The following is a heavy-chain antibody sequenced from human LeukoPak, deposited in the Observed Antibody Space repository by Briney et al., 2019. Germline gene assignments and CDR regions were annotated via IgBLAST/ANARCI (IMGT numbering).Heavy chain of an antibody. V-gene: IGHV4-39*01. J-gene: IGHJ4*02. CDR3: ASSTYYYGSPSYYFDY. CDR2: IYYSGST. Sequence: SETLSLTCTVSGGSISSSSYYWGWIRQPPGKGLEWIGSIYYSGSTYYNPSLKSRVTISVDTSKNQFSLKLSSVTAADAAVYYCASSTYYYGSPSYYFDYWGQGTLVTVSS. D-gene: IGHD3-10*01. CDR1: GGSISSSSYY.